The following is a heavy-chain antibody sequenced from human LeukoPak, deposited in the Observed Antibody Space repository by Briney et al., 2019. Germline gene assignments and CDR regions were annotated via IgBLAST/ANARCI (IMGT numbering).Heavy chain of an antibody. CDR1: GFTFINYA. V-gene: IGHV3-30-3*01. CDR2: ISYDGSNK. Sequence: PGGSLRLSCAASGFTFINYAMHWVRQAPGKGLEWVAVISYDGSNKYYADSVKDRFTISRDNSNDTLYLQMNSLRAEDTAVYCCARSGYYYVDYFDYWGQGTLVTVSS. J-gene: IGHJ4*02. CDR3: ARSGYYYVDYFDY. D-gene: IGHD3-22*01.